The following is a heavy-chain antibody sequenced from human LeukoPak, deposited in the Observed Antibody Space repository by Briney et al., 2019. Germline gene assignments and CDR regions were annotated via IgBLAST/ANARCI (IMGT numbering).Heavy chain of an antibody. J-gene: IGHJ5*02. Sequence: GGSLRLSCAASGLTFSSHWMHWVRQAPGKGLVWVSRINGDGRNTNYADSVKGRFTVSRDNAKNMLYLQMNSLRAEDTAMYYCARVRGESPRWFDPWGQGTLVTVSS. CDR1: GLTFSSHW. D-gene: IGHD3-10*01. V-gene: IGHV3-74*01. CDR3: ARVRGESPRWFDP. CDR2: INGDGRNT.